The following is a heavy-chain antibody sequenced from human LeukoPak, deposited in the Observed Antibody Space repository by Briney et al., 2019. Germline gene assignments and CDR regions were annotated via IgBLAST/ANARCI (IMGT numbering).Heavy chain of an antibody. J-gene: IGHJ4*02. D-gene: IGHD2-2*03. CDR3: AKVGLRDLNYFDF. CDR1: GFTFSSHA. Sequence: GGSLRLSCAGSGFTFSSHAMSWVRQAPGKGLEWVSKNSASGRSTDYADSVRGRFTISRDNSDNSLYLQMNSLRPEDTAIYYCAKVGLRDLNYFDFWGQGTLVTVSS. V-gene: IGHV3-23*01. CDR2: NSASGRST.